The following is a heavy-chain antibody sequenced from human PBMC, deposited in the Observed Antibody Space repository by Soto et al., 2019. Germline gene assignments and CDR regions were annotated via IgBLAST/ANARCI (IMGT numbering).Heavy chain of an antibody. CDR1: GGSFSGYY. V-gene: IGHV4-34*01. Sequence: QVQLQQWVAGLLKPSETLSLTYAVYGGSFSGYYWSWIRQPPGKGLEWIGEIKHSGSTNYNPSLKSRITISIDTSQNKFALELSSVTAGDTAVYYCATRRGAYWSQGTLVTVSS. CDR2: IKHSGST. D-gene: IGHD3-10*01. J-gene: IGHJ4*02. CDR3: ATRRGAY.